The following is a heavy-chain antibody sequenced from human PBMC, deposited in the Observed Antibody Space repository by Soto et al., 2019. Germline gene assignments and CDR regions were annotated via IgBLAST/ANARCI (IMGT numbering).Heavy chain of an antibody. CDR1: GFTFSSYS. V-gene: IGHV3-21*01. D-gene: IGHD3-10*01. CDR3: ARDQVILLWFGEQKGPLAY. Sequence: GGSLRLSCAASGFTFSSYSMNWVRQAPGKGLEWVSSISSSSSYIYYADSVKGRFTISIDNATNSLYLQMNSLRAEDTAVYYCARDQVILLWFGEQKGPLAYRGQGTL. J-gene: IGHJ4*01. CDR2: ISSSSSYI.